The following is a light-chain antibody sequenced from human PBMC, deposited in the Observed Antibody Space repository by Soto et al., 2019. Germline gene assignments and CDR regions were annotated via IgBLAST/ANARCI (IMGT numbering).Light chain of an antibody. CDR3: QQYNNGPPIT. Sequence: EIVMTQSPATLSVSPGERATLSCRASQSISNNVAWYQQKPGQAPRLLIYGASTRATGIPARCSGSWSGTEFTLTISSLQSEDFAVYYCQQYNNGPPITFGQGTRLE. CDR1: QSISNN. CDR2: GAS. J-gene: IGKJ5*01. V-gene: IGKV3-15*01.